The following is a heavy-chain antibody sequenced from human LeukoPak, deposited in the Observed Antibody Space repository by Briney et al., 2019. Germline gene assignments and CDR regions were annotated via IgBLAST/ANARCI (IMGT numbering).Heavy chain of an antibody. V-gene: IGHV3-48*01. CDR1: GFTFSSYS. Sequence: TGASLRLSCAASGFTFSSYSMKWRRQARGKGLECLSYISRSSNSIYYADSVKGRFTISRHDAKNSLYLQMNSLRAEDTAVYYCARDRDYSFGHWGQGTLVTVSS. CDR2: ISRSSNSI. CDR3: ARDRDYSFGH. J-gene: IGHJ4*02.